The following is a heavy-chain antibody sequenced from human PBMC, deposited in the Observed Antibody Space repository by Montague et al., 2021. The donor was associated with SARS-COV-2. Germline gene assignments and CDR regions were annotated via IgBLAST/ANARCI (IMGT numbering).Heavy chain of an antibody. Sequence: SETLSLTCSVSGDLILNRNWYWIRPAPRKALECVGRMLFTGKTNFSPFFSSRLTMSADTSKNQFSLKLTSVTAAGTAIYFCARDRFDFGAGRQGTIDFWGQGTLVTFSS. D-gene: IGHD3-10*01. CDR1: GDLILNRN. CDR2: MLFTGKT. CDR3: ARDRFDFGAGRQGTIDF. J-gene: IGHJ4*02. V-gene: IGHV4-4*07.